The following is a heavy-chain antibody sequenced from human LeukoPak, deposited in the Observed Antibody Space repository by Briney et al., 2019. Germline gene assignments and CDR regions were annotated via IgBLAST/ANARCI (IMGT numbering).Heavy chain of an antibody. CDR1: GFIFTNYP. CDR2: MSIDGNTK. CDR3: ARVAVGALIPYYFDY. D-gene: IGHD1-26*01. V-gene: IGHV3-30*07. J-gene: IGHJ4*02. Sequence: GGSLRLSCAASGFIFTNYPIHWVRQTPDKGLECVAIMSIDGNTKYYADSVRGRFIVSRDNAKNSLYLQMNSLRVEDTAVYYCARVAVGALIPYYFDYWGQGTLVTVSS.